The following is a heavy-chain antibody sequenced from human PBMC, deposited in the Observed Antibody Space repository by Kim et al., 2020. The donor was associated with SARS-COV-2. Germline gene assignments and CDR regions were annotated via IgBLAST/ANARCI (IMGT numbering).Heavy chain of an antibody. J-gene: IGHJ1*01. V-gene: IGHV5-51*01. D-gene: IGHD3-22*01. CDR2: IYPGDSDT. CDR3: ARTYDSSGYYSGFQH. Sequence: GESLKISCKGSGYSFTSYWIGWVRQMPGKGLEWMGIIYPGDSDTRYSPSFQGQVTISADKSISTAYLQWSSLKASDTAMYYCARTYDSSGYYSGFQHWGQGTLVTVSS. CDR1: GYSFTSYW.